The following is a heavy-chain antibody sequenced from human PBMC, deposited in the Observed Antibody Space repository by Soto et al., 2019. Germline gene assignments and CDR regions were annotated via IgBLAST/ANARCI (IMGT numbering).Heavy chain of an antibody. Sequence: VKVSCKASGYTFTSYYMHWVRQAPGQGLEWMGIINPSGGSTSYAQKLQGRVTMTRETSTSTVYMELSSLRSEDTAVYYCARVYGSGSYNYYFDYWGQGTLVTVSS. D-gene: IGHD3-10*01. CDR3: ARVYGSGSYNYYFDY. J-gene: IGHJ4*02. CDR1: GYTFTSYY. CDR2: INPSGGST. V-gene: IGHV1-46*01.